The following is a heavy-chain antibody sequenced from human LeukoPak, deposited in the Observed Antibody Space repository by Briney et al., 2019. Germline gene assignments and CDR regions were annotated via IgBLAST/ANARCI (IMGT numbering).Heavy chain of an antibody. V-gene: IGHV3-7*01. J-gene: IGHJ6*02. Sequence: GGSLRLSCGTSGFTFNKSWMSWLRQAPGKGPEWVASIKDDGSETFHADSVRGRFTISIDNARGTLDVQMNPVRAEDTAVYYCATYTNWVAGDVWGQGTTVTVS. D-gene: IGHD7-27*01. CDR1: GFTFNKSW. CDR2: IKDDGSET. CDR3: ATYTNWVAGDV.